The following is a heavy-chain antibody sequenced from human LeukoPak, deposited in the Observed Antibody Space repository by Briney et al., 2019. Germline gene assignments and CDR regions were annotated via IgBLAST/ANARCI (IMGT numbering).Heavy chain of an antibody. CDR2: ISGSGSAT. D-gene: IGHD2-2*01. J-gene: IGHJ6*02. V-gene: IGHV3-23*01. Sequence: GGSLRLSCAASGFTFSSYAMGWVRQAPGKGLEWVSSISGSGSATYYADSVKGRFTISRDNPKNTLYLQMNSLRAEDTAVYYCAKGAISTSCHYMDVWGQGTTVTVSS. CDR3: AKGAISTSCHYMDV. CDR1: GFTFSSYA.